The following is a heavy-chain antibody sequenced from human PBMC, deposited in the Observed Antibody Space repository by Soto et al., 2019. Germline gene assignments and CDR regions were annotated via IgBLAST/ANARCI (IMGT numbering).Heavy chain of an antibody. CDR2: IKQDGSLR. Sequence: EVQLVESGGGLVQPGGSLRLSCVASGFTFSNYWMSWVRQAPGKGLEWVANIKQDGSLRYYVDSVKGRFTISRDNAESSVYLQMNSLRGDDGAIYYCVRAIGGSDSHWGQGTLVTVSP. D-gene: IGHD5-12*01. V-gene: IGHV3-7*01. CDR3: VRAIGGSDSH. J-gene: IGHJ4*02. CDR1: GFTFSNYW.